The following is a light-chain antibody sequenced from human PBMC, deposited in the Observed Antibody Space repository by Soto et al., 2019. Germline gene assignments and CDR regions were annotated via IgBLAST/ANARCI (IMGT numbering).Light chain of an antibody. CDR3: QQSHNFAPPT. Sequence: DVQMTQSPSTLSASVGDRVTVTCRASQSVSRWVAWYQQKVGKAPKLLIFDASSLESGVPSRFSGSGSGTEFTLTISSLHPDDAATYYCQQSHNFAPPTFGEGTKVEIK. J-gene: IGKJ4*01. V-gene: IGKV1-5*01. CDR1: QSVSRW. CDR2: DAS.